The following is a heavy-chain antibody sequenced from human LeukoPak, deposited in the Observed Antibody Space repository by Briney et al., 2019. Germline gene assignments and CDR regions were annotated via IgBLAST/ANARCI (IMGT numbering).Heavy chain of an antibody. CDR2: TYYRSKWYN. Sequence: SQTLSLTCAISGDSVSSNSAAWNWIRQSPSRGLEWLVRTYYRSKWYNDYAVSVKSRITINPDTSKNQFSLQLNSVTPEDTAVYYCARSGHSSSWPYSYGMDVWGQGTTVTVSS. CDR1: GDSVSSNSAA. CDR3: ARSGHSSSWPYSYGMDV. V-gene: IGHV6-1*01. D-gene: IGHD6-13*01. J-gene: IGHJ6*02.